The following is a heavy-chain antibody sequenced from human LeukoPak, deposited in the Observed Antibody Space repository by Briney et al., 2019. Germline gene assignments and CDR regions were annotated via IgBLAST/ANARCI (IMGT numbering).Heavy chain of an antibody. J-gene: IGHJ4*02. CDR2: ISWNSGSI. V-gene: IGHV3-9*01. Sequence: GGSLRLSCAASGFTFSSYAMHWVRQAPGKGLEWVSGISWNSGSIGYADSAKGRFTISRDNAKNSLYLQMNSLRAEDTAVYYCATDSRYFDSWGQGNMVTVSS. CDR1: GFTFSSYA. CDR3: ATDSRYFDS.